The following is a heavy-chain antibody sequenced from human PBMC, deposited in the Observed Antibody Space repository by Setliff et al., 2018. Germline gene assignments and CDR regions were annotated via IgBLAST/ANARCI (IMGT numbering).Heavy chain of an antibody. D-gene: IGHD3-3*01. V-gene: IGHV4-39*07. J-gene: IGHJ6*02. CDR1: GGSISSSSYY. CDR2: IYYSGST. Sequence: SETLSLTCTVSGGSISSSSYYWGWIRQPPGKGLEWIGSIYYSGSTYYNPSLKSRVTISVDTLKNQCSLKLSSVTAADTAVYYCAREKGDPNYNFWSGYYLYYYYGMDVWGQGTTVTVSS. CDR3: AREKGDPNYNFWSGYYLYYYYGMDV.